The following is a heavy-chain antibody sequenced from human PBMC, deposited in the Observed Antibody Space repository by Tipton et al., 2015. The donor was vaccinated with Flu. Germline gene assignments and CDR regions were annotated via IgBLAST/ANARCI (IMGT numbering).Heavy chain of an antibody. V-gene: IGHV1-46*01. CDR1: GYTFTNYN. D-gene: IGHD3-10*01. J-gene: IGHJ4*02. Sequence: QVQLVQSGAEVKKPGASVRISCTASGYTFTNYNMHWVRQAPGQGPEWMGIIYPSGGGTTYAQRFQGRVTLTRDKSTSTVYMELSSLRSADTAFYYCARARGFGAYTFDYWGQGTLVTVAS. CDR3: ARARGFGAYTFDY. CDR2: IYPSGGGT.